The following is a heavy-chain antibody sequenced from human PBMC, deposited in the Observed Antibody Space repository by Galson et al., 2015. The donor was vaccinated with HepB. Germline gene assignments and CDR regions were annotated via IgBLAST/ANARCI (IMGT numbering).Heavy chain of an antibody. D-gene: IGHD4-23*01. Sequence: TLSLTCTVSGGSISSGSYYWSWIRQPAGKGLEWIGRIYTSGSTNDNPSLKSRVTISVDTSKNQFSLKLSSVTAADTAVYDCARVGGGNSDYYYYYGMDVWGQGTTVTVSS. CDR2: IYTSGST. V-gene: IGHV4-61*02. CDR3: ARVGGGNSDYYYYYGMDV. J-gene: IGHJ6*02. CDR1: GGSISSGSYY.